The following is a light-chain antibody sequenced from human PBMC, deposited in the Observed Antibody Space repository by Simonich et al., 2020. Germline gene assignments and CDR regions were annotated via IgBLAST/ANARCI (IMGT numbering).Light chain of an antibody. J-gene: IGKJ1*01. CDR3: QQYNNWPGT. CDR2: DAS. Sequence: AIQLTQSPSSLSASVGDRVTITCRASQGISSALAWYQQKPGKAPKLLIYDASSLESGVPSRFRGSGSGTEFTLTISSMQSEDFAVYYCQQYNNWPGTFGQGTKVEIK. V-gene: IGKV1D-13*01. CDR1: QGISSA.